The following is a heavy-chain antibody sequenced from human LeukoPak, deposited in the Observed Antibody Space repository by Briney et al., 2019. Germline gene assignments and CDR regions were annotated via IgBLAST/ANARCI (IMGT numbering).Heavy chain of an antibody. J-gene: IGHJ4*02. Sequence: SETLSLTCTVSGGSISSSYWSCIRQPPGKGLEWIGYIYYTGSTNYNPSLKSRVTISVDTSKNQFSLKLSSVTAADTAVYYCARRGGHGGSFDYWGQGTLVTVSS. CDR2: IYYTGST. CDR3: ARRGGHGGSFDY. CDR1: GGSISSSY. D-gene: IGHD4-23*01. V-gene: IGHV4-59*08.